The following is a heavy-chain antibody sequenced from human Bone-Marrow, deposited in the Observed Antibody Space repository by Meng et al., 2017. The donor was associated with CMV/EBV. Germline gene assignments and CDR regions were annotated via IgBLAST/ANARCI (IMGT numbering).Heavy chain of an antibody. D-gene: IGHD3-3*01. CDR1: GFTFDDYG. CDR2: INWNGGST. J-gene: IGHJ2*01. Sequence: GGSLRLSCAASGFTFDDYGMNWVRQAPGKGLEWVSGINWNGGSTSFADSVKGRFTISRDNTKKSLYLQMNSLRAEDTALYYCARDPTPRFDFWSGYSPSYFDLWGRGTLVTVFS. CDR3: ARDPTPRFDFWSGYSPSYFDL. V-gene: IGHV3-20*04.